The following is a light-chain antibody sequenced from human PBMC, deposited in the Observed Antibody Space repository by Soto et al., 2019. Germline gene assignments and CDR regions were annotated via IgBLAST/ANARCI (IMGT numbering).Light chain of an antibody. CDR3: QQYNSYST. J-gene: IGKJ1*01. CDR2: DAS. V-gene: IGKV1-5*01. CDR1: QSISSW. Sequence: DIQMTQSPSSLSSSVGDRVTITCRASQSISSWLAWYQQKPGKAPKLLIYDASSLESGAPSRFSGSGPGTEFTLTISRPQPDHFETYYCQQYNSYSTFGQGTKVESK.